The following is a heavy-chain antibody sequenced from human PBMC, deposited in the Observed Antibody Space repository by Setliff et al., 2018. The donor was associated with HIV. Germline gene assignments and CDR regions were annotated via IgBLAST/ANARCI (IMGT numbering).Heavy chain of an antibody. V-gene: IGHV1-3*01. CDR2: INAGDDNT. CDR3: ARGSCSGCYLSDY. Sequence: GASVKVSCKAFGYTFSTNAIHWVRQAPGQRLEWMGYINAGDDNTRYSEKFQGRVTITRDTSANTAYMELNSVTAADTAVYYCARGSCSGCYLSDYWGLGTLVTVSS. D-gene: IGHD6-19*01. CDR1: GYTFSTNA. J-gene: IGHJ4*02.